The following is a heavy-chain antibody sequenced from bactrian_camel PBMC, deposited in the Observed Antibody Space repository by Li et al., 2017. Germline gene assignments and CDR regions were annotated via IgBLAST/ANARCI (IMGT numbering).Heavy chain of an antibody. D-gene: IGHD2*01. CDR3: VRGSFYDGFPK. CDR1: GYNVRLYC. CDR2: IDSEGST. Sequence: VQLVESGGGSVQTGGSLTLSCETSGYNVRLYCMGWFRQAPGKEREGVAVIDSEGSTAYADAVQGRFTISRDNAKNTVYLEMNSLKSEDTAQYYCVRGSFYDGFPKWGQGTQVTV. V-gene: IGHV3S10*01. J-gene: IGHJ4*01.